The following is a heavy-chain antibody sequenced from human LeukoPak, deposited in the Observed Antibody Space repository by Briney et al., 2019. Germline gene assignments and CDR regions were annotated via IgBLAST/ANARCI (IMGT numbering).Heavy chain of an antibody. V-gene: IGHV3-7*04. J-gene: IGHJ3*02. Sequence: GGSLRLSCGASGFTFSSFWMTWVRQAPGNGLEWVANIRQDGSEKYYVDSVEGRFTISRDNAKKSLFLQMNSLRVEDTAVYYCARDMRGDGFDIWGQGTMVTVSS. D-gene: IGHD2-2*01. CDR3: ARDMRGDGFDI. CDR1: GFTFSSFW. CDR2: IRQDGSEK.